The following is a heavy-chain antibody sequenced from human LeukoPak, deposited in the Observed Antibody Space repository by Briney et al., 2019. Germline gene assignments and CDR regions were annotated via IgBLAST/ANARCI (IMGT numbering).Heavy chain of an antibody. Sequence: PGRSLRLSCAASGFTFSSYAMHWVRQAPGKGLEWVAVISHDGSNKYYADSVKGRFTISRDNSKNTLYLQMNSLRAEDTAVYYCARDCGGSCYSGVPPYGMDVWGQGTTVTVPS. CDR2: ISHDGSNK. D-gene: IGHD2-15*01. V-gene: IGHV3-30-3*01. CDR1: GFTFSSYA. J-gene: IGHJ6*02. CDR3: ARDCGGSCYSGVPPYGMDV.